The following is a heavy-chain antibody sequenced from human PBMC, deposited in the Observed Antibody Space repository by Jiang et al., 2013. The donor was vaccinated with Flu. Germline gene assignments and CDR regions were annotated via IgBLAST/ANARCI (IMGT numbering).Heavy chain of an antibody. J-gene: IGHJ4*02. CDR2: IYPGDSDT. V-gene: IGHV5-51*01. CDR1: GYKLSQRTG. D-gene: IGHD6-13*01. Sequence: LKISCKGSGYKLSQRTGIGWVRQMPGKGLEWMGIIYPGDSDTRYSPSFQGQVTISADKSISTAYLQWSSLKASDTAMYYCARRGVSSSWPSDYWGQGTLVTVSS. CDR3: ARRGVSSSWPSDY.